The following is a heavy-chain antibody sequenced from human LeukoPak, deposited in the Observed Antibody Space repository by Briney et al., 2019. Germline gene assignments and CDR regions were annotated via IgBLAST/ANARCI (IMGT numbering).Heavy chain of an antibody. D-gene: IGHD6-19*01. CDR3: ARLPHSGWYSSRAFDI. CDR2: IIGRDGTT. V-gene: IGHV3-23*01. CDR1: GFTFSSYA. J-gene: IGHJ3*02. Sequence: GGSLRLSCAASGFTFSSYAMRWVRQAPGKGLEWVSGIIGRDGTTHYADSVKGRFIISRDKSKNTLYLQMNGLRVEETAVYYCARLPHSGWYSSRAFDIWGQGTMVTVSS.